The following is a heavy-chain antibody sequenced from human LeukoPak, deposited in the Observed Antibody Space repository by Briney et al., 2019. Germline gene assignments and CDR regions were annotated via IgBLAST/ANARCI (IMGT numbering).Heavy chain of an antibody. Sequence: GGSLRLSCVASGVTFGTYGLHWVRQAPGKGLEWVAFIRFDGGDKYYADSVKGRFTVSRDNSKNTLYLQMNSLRIEDTAMYYCAKVLPLTLYYMDVWGKGTTVTVSS. D-gene: IGHD4/OR15-4a*01. CDR1: GVTFGTYG. V-gene: IGHV3-30*02. CDR3: AKVLPLTLYYMDV. CDR2: IRFDGGDK. J-gene: IGHJ6*03.